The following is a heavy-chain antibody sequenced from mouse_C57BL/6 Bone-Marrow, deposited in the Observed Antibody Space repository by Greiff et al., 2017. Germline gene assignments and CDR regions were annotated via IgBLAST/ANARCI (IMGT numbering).Heavy chain of an antibody. CDR3: TTENLYYFDY. CDR1: GFNIKDDY. CDR2: IDPENGDT. V-gene: IGHV14-4*01. Sequence: VQLQQSGAELVRPGASVKLSCTASGFNIKDDYMHWVKQRPEQGLEWIGWIDPENGDTEYASKFQGKATITADTSSNTAYLQLSSLTSEDTAVYYCTTENLYYFDYWGQGTTLTVSS. J-gene: IGHJ2*01.